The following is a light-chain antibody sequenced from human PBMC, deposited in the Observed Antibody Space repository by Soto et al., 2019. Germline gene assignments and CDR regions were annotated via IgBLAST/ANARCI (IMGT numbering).Light chain of an antibody. J-gene: IGKJ1*01. CDR2: GAS. Sequence: EIVMKQSPATLSVSPGEGATLSCRASQSISSNLVWYQHKAGQTPRLLIYGASTRATGIPARFSGSRSGTEFTLTISSLQSEDFAVYHCQQYDKWPRTFGEGTKVDIK. CDR3: QQYDKWPRT. CDR1: QSISSN. V-gene: IGKV3-15*01.